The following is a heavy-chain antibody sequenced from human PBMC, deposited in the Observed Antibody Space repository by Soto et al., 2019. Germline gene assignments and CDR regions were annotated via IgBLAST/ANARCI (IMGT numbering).Heavy chain of an antibody. D-gene: IGHD5-12*01. CDR1: GYTFINYH. CDR2: INTYNGMT. J-gene: IGHJ4*02. CDR3: AKSPRGEMATD. V-gene: IGHV1-18*01. Sequence: QVQLVQSGGEVKKPGASVTVSCKASGYTFINYHITWVRQAPGKGLEWMAWINTYNGMTDYAQRFQGRVTMTRDISTSTAYMELRNLGSDDTAVYFCAKSPRGEMATDWGQGTLVTVSS.